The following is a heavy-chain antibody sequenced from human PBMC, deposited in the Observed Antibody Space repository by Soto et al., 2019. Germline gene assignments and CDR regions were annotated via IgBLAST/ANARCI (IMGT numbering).Heavy chain of an antibody. CDR1: GFTFSSYS. CDR2: ISSSSSYI. CDR3: ARSRPIGGTMDGGAFDI. J-gene: IGHJ3*02. D-gene: IGHD3-10*02. V-gene: IGHV3-21*01. Sequence: GGSLRLSCAASGFTFSSYSMNWVRQAPGKGLEWVSSISSSSSYIYYADSVKGRFTISRDNAKNSLYLQMNSLRAEDTAVYYCARSRPIGGTMDGGAFDIWGQGTMVTVSS.